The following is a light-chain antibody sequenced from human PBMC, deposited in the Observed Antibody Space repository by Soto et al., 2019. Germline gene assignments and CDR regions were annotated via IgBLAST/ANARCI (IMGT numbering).Light chain of an antibody. Sequence: MTQSPSTLSASVGDRVTLSCRASQSVNSDLAWYQQTPGQAPRPLIYDASTRAAGVPARFSGSGSGTEFTLTISSLQSADFALYYCQQYSQWPLYTFGQGTKVDIK. V-gene: IGKV3-15*01. CDR3: QQYSQWPLYT. CDR2: DAS. J-gene: IGKJ2*01. CDR1: QSVNSD.